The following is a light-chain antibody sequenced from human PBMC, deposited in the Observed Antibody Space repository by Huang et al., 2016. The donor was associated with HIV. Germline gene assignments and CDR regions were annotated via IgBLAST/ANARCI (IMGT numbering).Light chain of an antibody. Sequence: EIVVTQSPATLSVSPGERATLSCRASQSVSSNLVWYQQKPGQAPGVLIYGASIRASGIPASVSCSGSGTEFTLTISSLQSEDFAVYYCQQYNNWPRTFGQGTKVEIK. CDR1: QSVSSN. V-gene: IGKV3-15*01. J-gene: IGKJ1*01. CDR3: QQYNNWPRT. CDR2: GAS.